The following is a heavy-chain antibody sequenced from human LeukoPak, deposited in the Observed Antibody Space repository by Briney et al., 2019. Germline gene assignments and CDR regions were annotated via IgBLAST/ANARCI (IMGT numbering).Heavy chain of an antibody. D-gene: IGHD3-22*01. V-gene: IGHV3-74*01. CDR3: ARDLSYYDSSGYSAY. J-gene: IGHJ4*02. CDR2: INGDGSST. CDR1: GFTFSSYW. Sequence: GGSLRLSCAASGFTFSSYWMHWVRQAPGKGLVWVSRINGDGSSTSYADSVKGRFTISRDNAKNTLYLQMNSLRAEDTAVYFCARDLSYYDSSGYSAYWGQGTLVTVSS.